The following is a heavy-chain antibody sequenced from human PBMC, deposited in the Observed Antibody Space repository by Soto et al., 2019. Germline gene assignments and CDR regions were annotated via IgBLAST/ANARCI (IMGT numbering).Heavy chain of an antibody. Sequence: EVQVLESGGGSVQPGGSLRLSCTASGFTFSNFAMSWVRHAPGKGLEWVSAITGSTGTPYYADSVRGRFIISRDNYQNTLHLQMNSLRPEDTAVYYCAKDTSSSPYYMDVWGKGTTVTVSS. CDR1: GFTFSNFA. CDR3: AKDTSSSPYYMDV. CDR2: ITGSTGTP. D-gene: IGHD2-2*01. J-gene: IGHJ6*03. V-gene: IGHV3-23*01.